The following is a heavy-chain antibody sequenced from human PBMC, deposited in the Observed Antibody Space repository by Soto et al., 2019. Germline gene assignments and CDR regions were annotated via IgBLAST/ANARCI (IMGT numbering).Heavy chain of an antibody. V-gene: IGHV3-23*01. J-gene: IGHJ4*02. CDR2: VSGGSGVT. D-gene: IGHD1-1*01. Sequence: EVQLLESGGGLVQPGGSLRLSCAVSGFSFSTYGVTWVRQAPGKGLEWVSGVSGGSGVTHYADSVKGRFTITGDNSKNTVYLHMNNLRVEDTAVYYGAKWNGYGDDWGQGTLVTVSS. CDR1: GFSFSTYG. CDR3: AKWNGYGDD.